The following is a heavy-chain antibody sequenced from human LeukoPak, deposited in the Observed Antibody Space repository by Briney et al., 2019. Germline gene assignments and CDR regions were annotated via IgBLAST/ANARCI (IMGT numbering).Heavy chain of an antibody. D-gene: IGHD6-19*01. CDR1: GFTFSNAW. Sequence: PGGSLRLSCVVSGFTFSNAWMTWVRQAPGKGLEWVGRMKSKTDGGTTDYAAPVKGRFTISRDDSKNTLYLQMNSLKTEDTAVYYCTSPGAVAGEKVYYFDYWGQGTLVTVSS. CDR2: MKSKTDGGTT. CDR3: TSPGAVAGEKVYYFDY. J-gene: IGHJ4*02. V-gene: IGHV3-15*01.